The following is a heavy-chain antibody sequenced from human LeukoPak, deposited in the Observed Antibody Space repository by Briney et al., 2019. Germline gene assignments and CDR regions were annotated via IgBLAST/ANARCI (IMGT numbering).Heavy chain of an antibody. CDR2: IYHSGRT. CDR1: GGSIFSSNSY. CDR3: ARQTGSGLFILP. Sequence: SETLSLTCTVSGGSIFSSNSYWGWIRQPPGKGLEWIGSIYHSGRTFYNPSLKSRVTISVDTSKNQFSLKLTSVTAADTSVYYCARQTGSGLFILPGGQGTLVTVSS. D-gene: IGHD3/OR15-3a*01. J-gene: IGHJ4*02. V-gene: IGHV4-39*01.